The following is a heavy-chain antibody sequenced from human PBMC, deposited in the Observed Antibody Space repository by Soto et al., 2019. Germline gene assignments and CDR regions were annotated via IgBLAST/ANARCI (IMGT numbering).Heavy chain of an antibody. CDR2: IYNTVNT. J-gene: IGHJ4*02. D-gene: IGHD5-12*01. CDR1: GDTIRSFY. V-gene: IGHV4-59*12. CDR3: ARRALDGSNL. Sequence: QVQLQESGPGLVKPSETLSLTCTVSGDTIRSFYWTWIRQSPGKGLEWIGYIYNTVNTRYNPSLKSRVTISVDTSRTQFSLRLSSVTAADTAVYYCARRALDGSNLWGQGTLVTVP.